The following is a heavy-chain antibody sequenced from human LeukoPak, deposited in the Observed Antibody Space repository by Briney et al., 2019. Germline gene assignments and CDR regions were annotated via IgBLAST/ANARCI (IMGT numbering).Heavy chain of an antibody. V-gene: IGHV4-59*01. J-gene: IGHJ4*02. Sequence: SETLSLTCTVSGVPISSYYWSWIRQPPGKGLVWIGYIYYSGSTNYNPSLKSRVTISLDTAKNQFSLKLSSATAAETSVYSCAREGEEDYVWGSIRLRHYWGQGTLVTVSS. D-gene: IGHD3-16*01. CDR3: AREGEEDYVWGSIRLRHY. CDR2: IYYSGST. CDR1: GVPISSYY.